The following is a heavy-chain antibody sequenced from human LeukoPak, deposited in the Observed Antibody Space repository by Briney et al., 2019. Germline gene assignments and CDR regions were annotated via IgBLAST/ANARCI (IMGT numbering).Heavy chain of an antibody. Sequence: GASVKVSCKASGYTFTGYYMHWVRQAPGQGLEWMGIINPSGGSTSYAQKFQGRVTMTRDTSTSTVYMELSSLRSDDTAVYYCARGPWVEPAADVWGQGTTVTVSS. J-gene: IGHJ6*02. CDR1: GYTFTGYY. CDR2: INPSGGST. D-gene: IGHD2-2*01. V-gene: IGHV1-46*01. CDR3: ARGPWVEPAADV.